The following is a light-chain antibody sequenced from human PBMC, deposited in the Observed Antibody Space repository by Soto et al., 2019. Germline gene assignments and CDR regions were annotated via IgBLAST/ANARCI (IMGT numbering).Light chain of an antibody. CDR1: SSDVGAYNY. Sequence: QSALTQPASVSGSPGQSITISCTGTSSDVGAYNYVSWYQQHPGQAPKLMIYEVSNRPSGVSNRFSGSKSGNTGSLTISVLQADDEADYYCSSYRSTRTLVVFGGGTKLTVL. J-gene: IGLJ2*01. CDR3: SSYRSTRTLVV. V-gene: IGLV2-14*01. CDR2: EVS.